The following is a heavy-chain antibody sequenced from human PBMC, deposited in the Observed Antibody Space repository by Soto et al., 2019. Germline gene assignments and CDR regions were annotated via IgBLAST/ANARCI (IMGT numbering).Heavy chain of an antibody. CDR1: GFTFSSYG. D-gene: IGHD1-26*01. CDR3: ARVSGSYGNFDC. Sequence: GGSLRLSCAASGFTFSSYGMHWVRQAPGKGLEWVAVIWYDGSNKYYADSVKGRFTISRDNSKNTLYLQMNSLRAEDTAVYYCARVSGSYGNFDCWGQGTLVTVSS. V-gene: IGHV3-33*01. CDR2: IWYDGSNK. J-gene: IGHJ4*02.